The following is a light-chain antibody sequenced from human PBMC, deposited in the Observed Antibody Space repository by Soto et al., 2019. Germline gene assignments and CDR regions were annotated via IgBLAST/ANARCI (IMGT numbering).Light chain of an antibody. CDR1: QSVSSSY. V-gene: IGKV3-20*01. Sequence: EIVLTQSPGTLSLSPGERATLSCRASQSVSSSYLAWYQQKPGQAPRLLIYGASSRATGIPDRFSGSGSGTDFTLTISRLEPEDFAVYYCQQYGSSSLTFGGATKVDI. CDR2: GAS. CDR3: QQYGSSSLT. J-gene: IGKJ4*01.